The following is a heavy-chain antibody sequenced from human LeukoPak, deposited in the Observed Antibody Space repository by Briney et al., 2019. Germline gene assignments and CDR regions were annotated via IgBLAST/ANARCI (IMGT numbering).Heavy chain of an antibody. CDR3: ATKQWLAPPPDS. D-gene: IGHD6-19*01. CDR1: GFTFMKYW. J-gene: IGHJ4*02. V-gene: IGHV3-74*01. Sequence: GWSLRLSCAAPGFTFMKYWMLWVRQAPGKGVQSVSRINTDGTVTTYADSVKGRLTISRDNADNTMLLQMNGVRDEAKAVYYCATKQWLAPPPDSWGQGTPVTVSS. CDR2: INTDGTVT.